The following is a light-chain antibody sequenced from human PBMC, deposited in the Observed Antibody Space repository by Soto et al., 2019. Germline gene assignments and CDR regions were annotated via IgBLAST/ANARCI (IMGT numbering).Light chain of an antibody. V-gene: IGKV3-20*01. CDR2: GAS. J-gene: IGKJ1*01. CDR3: QQYVT. Sequence: EIVLTQSPGTLSLSPGERATLSCRASQSVSSSYLAWYQQKPGQAPRLIIYGASSRATGIPDRFSGSGSGTAFTLTISRREPEDFAVYYCQQYVTFGQGAKVDIK. CDR1: QSVSSSY.